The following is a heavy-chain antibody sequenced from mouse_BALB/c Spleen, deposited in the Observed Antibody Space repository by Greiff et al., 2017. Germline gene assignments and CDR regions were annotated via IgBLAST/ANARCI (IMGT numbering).Heavy chain of an antibody. J-gene: IGHJ2*01. CDR1: GYSITSDYA. D-gene: IGHD4-1*01. CDR2: ISYSGST. Sequence: EVKLEESGPGLVKPSQSLSLTCTVTGYSITSDYAWNWIRQFPGNKLEWMGYISYSGSTSYNPSLKSRISITRDTSKNQFFLQLNSVTTEDTATYYCARNWDEDYWGQGTTLTVSS. CDR3: ARNWDEDY. V-gene: IGHV3-2*02.